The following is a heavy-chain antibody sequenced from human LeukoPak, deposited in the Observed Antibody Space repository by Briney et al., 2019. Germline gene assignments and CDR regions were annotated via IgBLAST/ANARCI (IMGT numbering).Heavy chain of an antibody. V-gene: IGHV1-2*02. CDR3: RTVEYSSSGNFDY. Sequence: ASVKASCKASGYTFTGYYMHWVRQAPGQGLEWMGWINPNSGGTNYAQKFQGRVTMTRDTSISTAYMELSRLRSDDTAVYYCRTVEYSSSGNFDYWGQGTLVTVSS. CDR2: INPNSGGT. J-gene: IGHJ4*02. D-gene: IGHD6-6*01. CDR1: GYTFTGYY.